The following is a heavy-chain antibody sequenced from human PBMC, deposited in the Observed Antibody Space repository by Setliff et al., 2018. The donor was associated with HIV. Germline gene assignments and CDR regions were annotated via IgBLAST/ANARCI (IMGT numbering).Heavy chain of an antibody. Sequence: ASVKVSCKASGYTFTDYYIHWVRQAPGQGLEWMGRINPNSGGTNYAQKFQGRVTMTRDRSISTAYMELSRLISADTAVYYCATKVYCTNGVCLDAFDTWGQGTMVPSPQ. CDR1: GYTFTDYY. D-gene: IGHD2-8*01. CDR3: ATKVYCTNGVCLDAFDT. V-gene: IGHV1-2*06. J-gene: IGHJ3*02. CDR2: INPNSGGT.